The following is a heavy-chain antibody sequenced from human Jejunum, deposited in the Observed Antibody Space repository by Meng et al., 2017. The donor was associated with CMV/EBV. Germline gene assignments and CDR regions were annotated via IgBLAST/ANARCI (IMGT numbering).Heavy chain of an antibody. CDR3: AKVGFGWYSIDY. CDR1: GFSLSTFG. V-gene: IGHV3-30*02. J-gene: IGHJ4*02. CDR2: IYDGKDE. D-gene: IGHD6-19*01. Sequence: QVQLVASGGGLVQIGGLLRLFCVVSGFSLSTFGMHWLRQAPGKGPEWVAFIYDGKDESYADPVKGRFTISTDNSKNTMYLQMNTLGPEDTAVYYCAKVGFGWYSIDYWGQGTLVTVSS.